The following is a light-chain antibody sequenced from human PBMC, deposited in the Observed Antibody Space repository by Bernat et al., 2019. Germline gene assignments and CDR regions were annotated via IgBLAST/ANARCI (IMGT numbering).Light chain of an antibody. CDR3: QHYYDNPLT. J-gene: IGKJ4*01. Sequence: CRASQNIYRHLAWYQQKPGKATKLLIYATSSLQCGIPSRFSGSGSGTDYTLNINSLQPEDSAAYYCQHYYDNPLTFGGGTKVEIK. V-gene: IGKV1/OR-3*01. CDR2: ATS. CDR1: QNIYRH.